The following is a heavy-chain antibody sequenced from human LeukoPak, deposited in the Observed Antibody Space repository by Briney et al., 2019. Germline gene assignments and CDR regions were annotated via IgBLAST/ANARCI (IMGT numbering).Heavy chain of an antibody. D-gene: IGHD1-26*01. CDR2: ISSSGSTI. Sequence: GGSLRLSCAASGFTFSSYEMNWVRQAPGKGLEWVSYISSSGSTIYYADSVKGRFTISRDNSKNTLYLQMNSLRAEDTAVYYCARVGGGSYYYFDYWGQGTLVTVSS. CDR3: ARVGGGSYYYFDY. J-gene: IGHJ4*02. CDR1: GFTFSSYE. V-gene: IGHV3-48*03.